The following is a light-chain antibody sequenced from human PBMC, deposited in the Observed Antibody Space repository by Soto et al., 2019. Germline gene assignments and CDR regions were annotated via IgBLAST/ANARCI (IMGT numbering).Light chain of an antibody. J-gene: IGLJ1*01. V-gene: IGLV2-14*01. Sequence: QSALTQPASVSGSPGQSVTISCTGTSSDVGGYNYVSWYQQLPGKAPKLLIFEVTNRPSGVSSRFSGSKSGNTASLTISGLPAEDEADYYCSSYTSNRPYVFGTGTKVTVL. CDR1: SSDVGGYNY. CDR3: SSYTSNRPYV. CDR2: EVT.